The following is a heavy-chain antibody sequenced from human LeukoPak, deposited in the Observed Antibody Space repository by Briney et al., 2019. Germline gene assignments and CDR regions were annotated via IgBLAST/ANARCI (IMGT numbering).Heavy chain of an antibody. CDR2: ISGSGGST. D-gene: IGHD2-2*01. Sequence: PGGSLRLSCSASGFPLSICAKSWVRQAPGKGLEWVSAISGSGGSTYYADSVKGRFTISRDNSKNTLYLQMNSLRAEDTAVYYCAKDSHFVVVQDARPHHYDYFDYWGQGTTVTVSS. J-gene: IGHJ4*02. CDR3: AKDSHFVVVQDARPHHYDYFDY. CDR1: GFPLSICA. V-gene: IGHV3-23*01.